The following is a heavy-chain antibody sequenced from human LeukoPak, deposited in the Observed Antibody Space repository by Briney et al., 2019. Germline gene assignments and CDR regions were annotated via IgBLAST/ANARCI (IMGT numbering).Heavy chain of an antibody. CDR3: ARDEDCSGGSCYIDY. D-gene: IGHD2-15*01. CDR1: GGSISSGSYY. J-gene: IGHJ4*02. CDR2: FYTSGST. Sequence: SQSLSLTCTVSGGSISSGSYYWSWIRQPAGKRLEWIGRFYTSGSTNYNPSLKSRVTISVDTSKNQFSLKLSSVTAADTAVYYCARDEDCSGGSCYIDYWGQGTLVTVSS. V-gene: IGHV4-61*02.